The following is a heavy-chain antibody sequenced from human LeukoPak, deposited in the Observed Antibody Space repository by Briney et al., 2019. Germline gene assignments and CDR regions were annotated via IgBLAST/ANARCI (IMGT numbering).Heavy chain of an antibody. CDR3: AKGYYYDSSGYYYVPFDY. J-gene: IGHJ4*02. Sequence: PGGSLTLSCAASGFTFSSYAMSWVRQAPGKELEWVSAISGSGGSTYYADSVKGRFTISRDNSKNTLYLQMNSLRAEDTAVYYCAKGYYYDSSGYYYVPFDYWGQGTLVTVSS. CDR1: GFTFSSYA. CDR2: ISGSGGST. D-gene: IGHD3-22*01. V-gene: IGHV3-23*01.